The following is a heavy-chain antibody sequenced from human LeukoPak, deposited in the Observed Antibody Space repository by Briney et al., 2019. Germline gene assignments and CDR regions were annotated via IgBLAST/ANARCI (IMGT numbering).Heavy chain of an antibody. CDR1: GVSISNYY. CDR3: ARDVRRSSSSSNSYYYYMDV. CDR2: IYTSGST. D-gene: IGHD6-6*01. V-gene: IGHV4-4*07. Sequence: SETLSLTCTVSGVSISNYYWSWLRQPAGKGLEWIGRIYTSGSTNYNHSLKSRVTMSVDTSKNQFSLKLDSVTAADTAVYYCARDVRRSSSSSNSYYYYMDVWGKGTTVTVSS. J-gene: IGHJ6*03.